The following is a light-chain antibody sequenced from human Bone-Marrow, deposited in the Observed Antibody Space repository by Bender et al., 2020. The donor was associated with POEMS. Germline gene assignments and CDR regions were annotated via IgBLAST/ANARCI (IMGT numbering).Light chain of an antibody. CDR2: QDS. V-gene: IGLV3-1*01. J-gene: IGLJ2*01. Sequence: SYELTQPPSVSVSPGQTARITCSGDQLGDRYACWYQLKPGRSPVLVIYQDSKRPSGIPERFSGSNSGNTATLTISGTQAMDEADYYCQAWDSSTYVVFGGGTKLTVL. CDR1: QLGDRY. CDR3: QAWDSSTYVV.